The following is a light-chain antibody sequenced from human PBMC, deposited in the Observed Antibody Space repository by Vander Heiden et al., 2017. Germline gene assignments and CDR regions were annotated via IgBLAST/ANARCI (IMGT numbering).Light chain of an antibody. V-gene: IGLV1-40*01. J-gene: IGLJ3*02. CDR1: SSNIGAGYD. CDR3: QSSDSSLSGSV. CDR2: GNS. Sequence: QSVLTQPPSVSGAPGPRVTISCTGSSSNIGAGYDVNWYQQLPGTAPKLLICGNSNRPSGVPDRFSGSKSGASAALAITGLQAEDEADYYCQSSDSSLSGSVFGGGTKLTVL.